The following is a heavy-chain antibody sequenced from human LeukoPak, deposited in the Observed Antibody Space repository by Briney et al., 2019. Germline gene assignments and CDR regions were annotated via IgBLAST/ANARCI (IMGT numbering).Heavy chain of an antibody. CDR3: ARAQDHYDSGRSEYNWFDP. V-gene: IGHV1-2*02. J-gene: IGHJ5*02. D-gene: IGHD3-10*01. CDR2: INPNSGGT. Sequence: ASVKVSCKASGYTFTGYYMHWVRQATGQGLEWMGWINPNSGGTKYALRFQGRVTMTRDTSISTAYMELSRLTSDDTAVYYCARAQDHYDSGRSEYNWFDPWGQGTLVTVSS. CDR1: GYTFTGYY.